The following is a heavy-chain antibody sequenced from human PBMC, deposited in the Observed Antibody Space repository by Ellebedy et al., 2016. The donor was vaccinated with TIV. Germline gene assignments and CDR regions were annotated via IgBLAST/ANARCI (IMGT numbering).Heavy chain of an antibody. Sequence: MPSETLSLTCTASGGSFSSGAYFWSWPRQHPGQGLEWIGYIDNSGSTYYKPSLNSRLTISLDTSKKQLSLKLTSVTAADTAVYYCARQLRANRGLGYFDLWGRGTLVTVSS. CDR3: ARQLRANRGLGYFDL. J-gene: IGHJ2*01. V-gene: IGHV4-31*03. D-gene: IGHD3-10*01. CDR1: GGSFSSGAYF. CDR2: IDNSGST.